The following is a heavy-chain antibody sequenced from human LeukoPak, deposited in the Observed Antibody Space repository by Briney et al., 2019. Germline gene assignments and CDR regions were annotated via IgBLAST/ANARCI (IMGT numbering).Heavy chain of an antibody. CDR1: GYTFTGYY. V-gene: IGHV1-2*02. D-gene: IGHD3-9*01. CDR3: ASPSGTRYFDWLGLDDAFDI. J-gene: IGHJ3*02. Sequence: GASVKVSCKASGYTFTGYYIHWVRQAPGQGLEWMGWINPNSGVTHYPQKFQGRVTVTRDTSIRTAYMEVSSLRSDDTAVYYCASPSGTRYFDWLGLDDAFDIWGQGTMVTVSS. CDR2: INPNSGVT.